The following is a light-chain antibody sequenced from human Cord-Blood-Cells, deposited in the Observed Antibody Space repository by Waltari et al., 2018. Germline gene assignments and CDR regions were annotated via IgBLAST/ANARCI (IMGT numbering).Light chain of an antibody. V-gene: IGLV2-14*01. J-gene: IGLJ3*02. CDR2: DVS. Sequence: QSALTQPASVPGSPGPSITISCTGTSSDVGGYNYVSWYQQHPGKAPKLMIYDVSNRPSGVSNRFSGSKSGNTASLTISGLQAEDEADYYCSSYTSSSTLEVFGGGTKLTVL. CDR3: SSYTSSSTLEV. CDR1: SSDVGGYNY.